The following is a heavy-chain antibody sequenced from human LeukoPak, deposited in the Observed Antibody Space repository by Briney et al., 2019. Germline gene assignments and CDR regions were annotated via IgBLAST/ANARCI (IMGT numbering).Heavy chain of an antibody. D-gene: IGHD6-19*01. J-gene: IGHJ5*02. Sequence: SGGSLRLSCAASGLTVSSNYMNWVRQAPGKGLEWVSYISSSTSTIYYADSVKGRFTISRDNAKNSLYLQMNSLRAEDTAVYYCARGRWSVTGGVSGWFDPWGQGTLVTVSS. CDR1: GLTVSSNY. V-gene: IGHV3-48*01. CDR2: ISSSTSTI. CDR3: ARGRWSVTGGVSGWFDP.